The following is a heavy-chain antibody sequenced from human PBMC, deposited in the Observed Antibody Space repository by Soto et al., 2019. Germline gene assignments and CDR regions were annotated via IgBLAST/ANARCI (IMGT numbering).Heavy chain of an antibody. J-gene: IGHJ4*02. V-gene: IGHV4-34*02. Sequence: QVQLQQWGAGLLKPSETLSLTCAVYGGSFSGYYWNWIRQPPGKGLEWIGEINHSGSTNYNPSVKSRVTISVDTSKNQFSLKLSSVTAADTAVYYCARGYARNFDYWGQGTLVTVSS. D-gene: IGHD2-2*01. CDR2: INHSGST. CDR1: GGSFSGYY. CDR3: ARGYARNFDY.